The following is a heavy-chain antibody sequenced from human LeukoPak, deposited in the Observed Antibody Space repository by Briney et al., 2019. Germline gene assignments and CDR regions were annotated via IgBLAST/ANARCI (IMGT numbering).Heavy chain of an antibody. D-gene: IGHD3-9*01. CDR3: ATANYDILTGSAPLDY. V-gene: IGHV1-24*01. Sequence: LEASVKVSCKVSGYTLTELSMHWVRQAPGKGLEWMGGFDPEDGETIYAQKFQGRVTMTEDTSTDTAYMELGSLRSEDTAVYYCATANYDILTGSAPLDYWGQGTLVTVSS. CDR1: GYTLTELS. CDR2: FDPEDGET. J-gene: IGHJ4*02.